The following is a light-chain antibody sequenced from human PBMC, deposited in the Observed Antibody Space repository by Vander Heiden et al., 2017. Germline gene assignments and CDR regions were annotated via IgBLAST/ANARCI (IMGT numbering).Light chain of an antibody. Sequence: SVLTQPPSVSGAPGQRVTISCTGSSSNIGAGYDVHWYQQLPGTAPKLLIYGNSKRPSGVPDRFSGSKSGTSASLAITGLQAEDEADYYCQSYDSSLSVVFGGGTKLTVL. J-gene: IGLJ2*01. CDR1: SSNIGAGYD. CDR2: GNS. CDR3: QSYDSSLSVV. V-gene: IGLV1-40*01.